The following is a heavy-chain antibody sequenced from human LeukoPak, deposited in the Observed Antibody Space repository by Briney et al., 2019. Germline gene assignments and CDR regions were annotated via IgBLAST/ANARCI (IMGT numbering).Heavy chain of an antibody. CDR1: GGSFSSYY. D-gene: IGHD3-22*01. J-gene: IGHJ3*02. CDR3: ARTADSSLGGSAFDI. Sequence: PSETLSLTCAVYGGSFSSYYWSWIRQPPGKGLEWIGEINHSGSTNYNPSLKSRVTISVDTSKNQFSLKLSSATAADTAVYYCARTADSSLGGSAFDIWGQGTMVTVSS. V-gene: IGHV4-34*01. CDR2: INHSGST.